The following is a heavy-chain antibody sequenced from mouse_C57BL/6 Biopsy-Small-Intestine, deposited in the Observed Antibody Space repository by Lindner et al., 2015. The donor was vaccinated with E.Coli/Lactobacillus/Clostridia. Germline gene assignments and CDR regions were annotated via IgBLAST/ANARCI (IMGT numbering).Heavy chain of an antibody. CDR2: ISYSGST. D-gene: IGHD2-10*01. CDR1: GYSITSGYD. CDR3: ARSYYGNWYFDV. J-gene: IGHJ1*03. Sequence: VQLQESGPGMVKPSQSLSLTCTVTGYSITSGYDWHWIRHFPGNKLEWMGYISYSGSTNYNPSLKSRISITHDTSKNHFFLKLNSVTTEDTATYYCARSYYGNWYFDVWGTGTTVTVSS. V-gene: IGHV3-1*01.